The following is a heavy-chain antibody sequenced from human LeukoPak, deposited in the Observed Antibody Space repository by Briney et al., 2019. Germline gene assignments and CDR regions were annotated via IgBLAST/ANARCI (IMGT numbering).Heavy chain of an antibody. V-gene: IGHV3-23*01. Sequence: GGSLRLSCAASGFTFSSYAMSWVRQAPGKGLEWVTTISGSGGYTYYADSVKGRFTISRDNSKNTLYLQMNSLRAEDTAVYYCAKDKGAVTGTFDYWGQGTLVTVSS. CDR3: AKDKGAVTGTFDY. CDR1: GFTFSSYA. CDR2: ISGSGGYT. D-gene: IGHD1-14*01. J-gene: IGHJ4*02.